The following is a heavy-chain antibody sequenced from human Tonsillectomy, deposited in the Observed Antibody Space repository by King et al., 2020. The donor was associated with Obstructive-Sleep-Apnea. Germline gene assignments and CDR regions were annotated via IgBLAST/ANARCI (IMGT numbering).Heavy chain of an antibody. D-gene: IGHD3-9*01. CDR3: ARRGRYFDWPPFDY. J-gene: IGHJ4*02. V-gene: IGHV4-59*01. CDR2: IYYSGST. Sequence: QLQESGPGLVKPSETLSLTCTVSGGSISSYYWSWIRQPPGKGLEWIGYIYYSGSTNYNPSLKSRVTISVDTSKNQFSLKLSSVTAADTAVYYCARRGRYFDWPPFDYWGQGTLVTVSS. CDR1: GGSISSYY.